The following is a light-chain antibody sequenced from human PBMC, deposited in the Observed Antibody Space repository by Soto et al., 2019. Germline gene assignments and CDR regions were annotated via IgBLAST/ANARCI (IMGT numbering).Light chain of an antibody. CDR2: GGN. CDR3: QAFDTSLSVSL. CDR1: SSNIGAGFD. Sequence: QSVLTQPPSVSGAPGQTVTISCTESSSNIGAGFDVYWYQQIPGTAPKLLIYGGNNRPSGVPDRFSASKSGASGSLVITRLQTEDGGDYHCQAFDTSLSVSLFGGGTKLTVL. J-gene: IGLJ3*02. V-gene: IGLV1-40*01.